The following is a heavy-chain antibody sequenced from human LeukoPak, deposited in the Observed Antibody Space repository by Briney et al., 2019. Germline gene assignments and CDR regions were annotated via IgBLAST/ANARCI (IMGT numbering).Heavy chain of an antibody. V-gene: IGHV1-2*02. J-gene: IGHJ4*02. D-gene: IGHD3-16*01. Sequence: ASVKVSCKASGYKFTDDYMHWVRQAPGRGLEFMGWINPDSGFTNYAQKFKGRVTTTRDTSISTAYLEVRSLTSDDTAVYYCAPTAEAYTSWWKVWGQGTLVTVSS. CDR1: GYKFTDDY. CDR2: INPDSGFT. CDR3: APTAEAYTSWWKV.